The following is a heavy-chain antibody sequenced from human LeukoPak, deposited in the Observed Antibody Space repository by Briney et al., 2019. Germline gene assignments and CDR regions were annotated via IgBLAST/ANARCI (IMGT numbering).Heavy chain of an antibody. V-gene: IGHV4-39*01. D-gene: IGHD6-6*01. CDR1: GGSISSSSYY. Sequence: SETLSLTCSVSGGSISSSSYYWGWIRQPPGKGLQWMGSIYYSGSTYYNPSLKSRVTISVDTSKNQLSLTLNSVTAADTAVYYCASSVPPLNAWGQGTLVTVSS. J-gene: IGHJ5*02. CDR3: ASSVPPLNA. CDR2: IYYSGST.